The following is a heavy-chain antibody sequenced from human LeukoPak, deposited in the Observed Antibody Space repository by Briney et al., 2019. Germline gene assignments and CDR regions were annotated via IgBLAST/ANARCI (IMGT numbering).Heavy chain of an antibody. CDR1: GGSISSYY. Sequence: PSETLSLTCTVSGGSISSYYWSWLRQPPGKGLEWIGYIYYSGSTNYNPSLKSRVTISVDTSKNQFSLKLSSVPAPDTAVYYCARLEPKAAAGPAFDIWGQGTMVTVSS. V-gene: IGHV4-59*08. J-gene: IGHJ3*02. CDR2: IYYSGST. CDR3: ARLEPKAAAGPAFDI. D-gene: IGHD6-13*01.